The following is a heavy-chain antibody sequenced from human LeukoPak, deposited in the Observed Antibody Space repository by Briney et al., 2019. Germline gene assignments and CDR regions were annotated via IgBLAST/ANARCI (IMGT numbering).Heavy chain of an antibody. CDR3: ATYRQVLLPFES. J-gene: IGHJ4*02. V-gene: IGHV3-23*01. D-gene: IGHD2-8*02. CDR2: IFPSGDDI. CDR1: GFTFSTFA. Sequence: GGSLRLSCAASGFTFSTFAMIWVRQPPGKGLEWVASIFPSGDDIHYADSVRGRFTISRDNSKSTLSLQMNSLRAEDTAIYYCATYRQVLLPFESWGQGTLVTVSS.